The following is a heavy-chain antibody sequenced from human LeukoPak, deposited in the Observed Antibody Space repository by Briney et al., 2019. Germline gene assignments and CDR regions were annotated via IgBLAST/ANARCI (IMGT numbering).Heavy chain of an antibody. J-gene: IGHJ6*04. CDR1: GGSISSGDYY. CDR3: ARENIVVVQWFDGMDV. CDR2: IYYSGST. D-gene: IGHD2-2*01. Sequence: SQTLSLTCTVSGGSISSGDYYWSWIRQPPGKGLEWIGYIYYSGSTYYNPSLKSRVTISVDTSKNQFSLKLSSVTAAVTAVYYCARENIVVVQWFDGMDVWGKGTTVTVSS. V-gene: IGHV4-30-4*01.